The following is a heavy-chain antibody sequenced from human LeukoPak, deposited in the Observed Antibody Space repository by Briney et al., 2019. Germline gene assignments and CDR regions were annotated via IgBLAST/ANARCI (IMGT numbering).Heavy chain of an antibody. CDR3: ARDYYDSGGYYYIPFDY. CDR1: GGSISSGDYY. CDR2: IYYSGST. V-gene: IGHV4-30-4*08. J-gene: IGHJ4*02. D-gene: IGHD3-22*01. Sequence: SQTLSLTCTVSGGSISSGDYYWSWIRQPPGKGLEWIGYIYYSGSTYYNPSLKSRVTISVDTSKNQFSLKLSSVTAADTAVYYCARDYYDSGGYYYIPFDYWGQGTLVTVSS.